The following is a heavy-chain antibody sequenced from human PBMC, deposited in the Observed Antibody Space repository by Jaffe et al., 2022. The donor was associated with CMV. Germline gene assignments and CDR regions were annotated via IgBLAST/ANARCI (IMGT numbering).Heavy chain of an antibody. CDR1: GFTFGDYA. CDR2: IRSKAYGGTT. V-gene: IGHV3-49*05. Sequence: EVQLVESGGGLVKPGRSLRLSCTASGFTFGDYAMSWFRQAPGKGLEWVGFIRSKAYGGTTEYAASVKGRFTISRDDSKSIAYLQMNSLKTEDTAVYYCTRDEGDYDFWSGYQPDYWGQGTLVTVSS. CDR3: TRDEGDYDFWSGYQPDY. D-gene: IGHD3-3*01. J-gene: IGHJ4*02.